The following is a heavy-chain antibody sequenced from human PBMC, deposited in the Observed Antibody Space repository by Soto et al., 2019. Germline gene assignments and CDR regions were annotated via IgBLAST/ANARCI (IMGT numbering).Heavy chain of an antibody. D-gene: IGHD5-12*01. CDR2: IKSKTDGGTT. CDR3: ARVNRRGYAGNAPPPLYYCGMDV. V-gene: IGHV3-15*01. J-gene: IGHJ6*02. CDR1: GFTFTNAW. Sequence: GGSLRLSCAASGFTFTNAWMSWVRQAPGKGLEWVARIKSKTDGGTTDYATPVKGRFTISRDDSKNTLYLQMNSLKIEDTALYYCARVNRRGYAGNAPPPLYYCGMDVWGQGTTATVSS.